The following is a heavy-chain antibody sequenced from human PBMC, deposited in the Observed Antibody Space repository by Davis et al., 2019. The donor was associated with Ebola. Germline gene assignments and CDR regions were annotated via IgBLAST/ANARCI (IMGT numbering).Heavy chain of an antibody. D-gene: IGHD3-22*01. V-gene: IGHV3-64*01. CDR1: GFTFSSYA. J-gene: IGHJ6*02. CDR3: ARGLYGMDV. CDR2: ISSNGGST. Sequence: GESLKISCAASGFTFSSYAMHWVRQAPGKGLEYVSAISSNGGSTYYANSVKGRFTISRDNSKNTLYLQMGSLRAEDMAVYYCARGLYGMDVWGQGTTVTVPS.